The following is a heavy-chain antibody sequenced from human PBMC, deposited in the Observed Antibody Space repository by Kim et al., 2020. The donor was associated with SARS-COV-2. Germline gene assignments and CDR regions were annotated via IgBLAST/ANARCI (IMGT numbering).Heavy chain of an antibody. V-gene: IGHV4-39*07. D-gene: IGHD3-10*01. CDR1: GGSISSSSYY. Sequence: SETLSLTCTVSGGSISSSSYYWGWIRQPPGKGLEWIGSIYYSGSTYYNPSLKSRVTISVDTSKNQFSLKLSSVTAADTAVYYCARGPLWVRGVIITPNFNWFDPWGQGTLVTVSS. CDR3: ARGPLWVRGVIITPNFNWFDP. J-gene: IGHJ5*02. CDR2: IYYSGST.